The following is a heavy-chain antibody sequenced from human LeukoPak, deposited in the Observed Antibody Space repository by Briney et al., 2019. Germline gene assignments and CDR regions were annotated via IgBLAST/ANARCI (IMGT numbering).Heavy chain of an antibody. CDR3: AKSGGYGLIDY. D-gene: IGHD1-26*01. CDR1: GASISGSGYY. J-gene: IGHJ4*02. CDR2: IYSSGST. Sequence: PSETLSLTCTVSGASISGSGYYWGWIRQPPGKGLEWIGSIYSSGSTYYNASLKSRVTISIETSKNQISLRLNSVTAADTAMYYCAKSGGYGLIDYWGQGTLVTVSS. V-gene: IGHV4-39*01.